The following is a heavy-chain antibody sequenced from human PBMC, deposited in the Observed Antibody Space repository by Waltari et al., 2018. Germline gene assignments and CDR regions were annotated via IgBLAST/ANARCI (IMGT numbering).Heavy chain of an antibody. J-gene: IGHJ6*02. V-gene: IGHV1-69*05. CDR3: AVAPWNWKGGPYYYYGMDV. CDR2: IIPIFGTA. Sequence: QVQLVQSGAEVKKPGSSVKVSCKASGGTFSSYAISWVRQAPGQGLEWMGGIIPIFGTANYAQKFQGRVTITTDESTSTAYMELSSLRSEDTAVYYCAVAPWNWKGGPYYYYGMDVWGQGTTVTVSS. CDR1: GGTFSSYA. D-gene: IGHD1-1*01.